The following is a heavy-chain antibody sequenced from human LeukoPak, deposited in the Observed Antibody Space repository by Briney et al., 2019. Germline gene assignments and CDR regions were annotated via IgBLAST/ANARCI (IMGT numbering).Heavy chain of an antibody. CDR2: INPSGGST. D-gene: IGHD3-16*01. J-gene: IGHJ6*03. CDR3: ARDLSALPWGDYYYMDV. V-gene: IGHV1-46*01. Sequence: ASVKVSCRASGYTFTSYYMHWVRQAPGQGLEWMGIINPSGGSTSYAQKFQGRVTMTRDMSTSTVYMELSSLRSEDTAVYYCARDLSALPWGDYYYMDVWGKGTTVTVSS. CDR1: GYTFTSYY.